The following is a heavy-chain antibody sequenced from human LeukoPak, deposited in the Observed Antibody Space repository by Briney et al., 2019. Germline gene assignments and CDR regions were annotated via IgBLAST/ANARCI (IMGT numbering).Heavy chain of an antibody. Sequence: PGGSLRLSCAASGFTFSSYSMNWVRQAPGKGLEWVSSISSSSSYIHYADSVKGRFTISRDNAKNSLYLQVNSLRAEDTAVYYCARDPGYSYGSLIYFDYWGQGTLVTVSS. V-gene: IGHV3-21*01. D-gene: IGHD5-18*01. J-gene: IGHJ4*02. CDR2: ISSSSSYI. CDR1: GFTFSSYS. CDR3: ARDPGYSYGSLIYFDY.